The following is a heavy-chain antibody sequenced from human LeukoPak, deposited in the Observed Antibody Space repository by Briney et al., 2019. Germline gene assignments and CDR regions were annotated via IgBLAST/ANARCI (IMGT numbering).Heavy chain of an antibody. V-gene: IGHV3-30*18. CDR2: ISSDGRNT. CDR3: AKPVSVDTAMVPCDY. J-gene: IGHJ4*02. CDR1: GFTVSSNY. Sequence: PGGSLRLSCAASGFTVSSNYMNWVRQAPGKGLEWVAVISSDGRNTYYADSVKGRFTISRDNSKNTLYLQMNSLRGEDTAVYYCAKPVSVDTAMVPCDYWGQGTLVTVSS. D-gene: IGHD5-18*01.